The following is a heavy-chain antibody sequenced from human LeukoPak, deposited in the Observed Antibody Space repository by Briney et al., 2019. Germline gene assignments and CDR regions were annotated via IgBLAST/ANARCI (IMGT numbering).Heavy chain of an antibody. Sequence: SETLSLTCTVSGGSVSSGSYYWSWIRQPPGKGLEWIGYIYYSGSTNYNPSLKSRVTISVDTSKNQLSLKLSSVTAADTAVYYCARVSKNWNYPFDYWGQGTLVTVSS. CDR3: ARVSKNWNYPFDY. CDR1: GGSVSSGSYY. CDR2: IYYSGST. V-gene: IGHV4-61*01. D-gene: IGHD1-7*01. J-gene: IGHJ4*02.